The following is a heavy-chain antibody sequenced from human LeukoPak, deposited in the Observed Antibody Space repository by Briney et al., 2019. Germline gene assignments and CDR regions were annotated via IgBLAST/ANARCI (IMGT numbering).Heavy chain of an antibody. D-gene: IGHD4-11*01. J-gene: IGHJ6*02. Sequence: SETLSLTCTASGGSISSYYWSWIRQPPGKGLEWIGYIYYSGSTNYNPSLKSRVTISVDTSKNQFSLKLSSVAAADMAVYYWARGTVTLYYYSGMDVWGQGTTVTVSS. CDR3: ARGTVTLYYYSGMDV. CDR2: IYYSGST. V-gene: IGHV4-59*01. CDR1: GGSISSYY.